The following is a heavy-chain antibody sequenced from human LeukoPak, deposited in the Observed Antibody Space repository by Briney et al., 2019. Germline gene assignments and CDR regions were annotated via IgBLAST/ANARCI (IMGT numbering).Heavy chain of an antibody. Sequence: KSSETLSLTCTDSGGSISSYYWSWIRQPPRKGLDWIGYIYYSGSTNYNPSLKSRVTISVDTSKNQFSLKLSSVTAADTAVYYCARGARGYSYGHFDYWGQGTLVTVSS. D-gene: IGHD5-18*01. J-gene: IGHJ4*02. CDR3: ARGARGYSYGHFDY. CDR2: IYYSGST. CDR1: GGSISSYY. V-gene: IGHV4-59*01.